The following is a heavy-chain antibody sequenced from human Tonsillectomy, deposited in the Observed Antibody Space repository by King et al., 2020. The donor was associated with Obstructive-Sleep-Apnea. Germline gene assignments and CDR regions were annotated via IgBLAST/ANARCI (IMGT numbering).Heavy chain of an antibody. Sequence: VQLVESGAEVKKPGASVKVSCKASGYTFTSYYMHWVRQAPGQGLEWMGIINPSGGSTSYAQKFQGRVTITRDTSTSTVYMELSSLRSEDTAVYYCARDRQWLVAFDIWGQGTMVTVSS. CDR1: GYTFTSYY. V-gene: IGHV1-46*01. CDR3: ARDRQWLVAFDI. CDR2: INPSGGST. J-gene: IGHJ3*02. D-gene: IGHD6-19*01.